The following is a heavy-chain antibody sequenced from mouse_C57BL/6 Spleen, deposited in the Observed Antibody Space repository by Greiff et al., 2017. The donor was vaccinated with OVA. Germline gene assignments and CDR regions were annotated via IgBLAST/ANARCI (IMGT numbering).Heavy chain of an antibody. CDR1: GYTFTSYW. J-gene: IGHJ4*01. V-gene: IGHV1-55*01. D-gene: IGHD2-4*01. CDR2: IYPGSGST. Sequence: VKLQESGAELVKPGASVKMSCKASGYTFTSYWITWVKQRPGQGLEWIGDIYPGSGSTNYNEKFKSKATLTVDTSSSTAYMQLSSLTSEDSAVYYCTRGHDYDYAMDYWGQGTSVTVSS. CDR3: TRGHDYDYAMDY.